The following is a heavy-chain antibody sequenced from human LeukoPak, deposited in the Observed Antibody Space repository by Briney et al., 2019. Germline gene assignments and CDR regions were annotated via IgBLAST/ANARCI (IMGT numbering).Heavy chain of an antibody. J-gene: IGHJ5*02. D-gene: IGHD2-2*01. CDR3: ARENLEVVPAHWFDP. Sequence: PSETLSLTCTVSGGSISSGDYYWSWIRQPPGKGLEWIGYIYYSGSTYYNPSLKSRVTISVDTSKNQFSLKLTSVTAADTAVYYCARENLEVVPAHWFDPWGQGTLVTVSS. CDR2: IYYSGST. V-gene: IGHV4-30-4*08. CDR1: GGSISSGDYY.